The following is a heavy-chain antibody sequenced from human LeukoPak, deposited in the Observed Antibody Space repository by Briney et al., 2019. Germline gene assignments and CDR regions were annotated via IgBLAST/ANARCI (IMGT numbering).Heavy chain of an antibody. Sequence: GRSLRLSCAASGFTFSDYYMSWIRQAPGKGLEWVSYISSSGSTIYYADSVKGRFTISRYNAKNSLYLQMNSLRAEDTAVYYCARERHMAVAGTSPADYWGQGTLVTVSS. CDR3: ARERHMAVAGTSPADY. D-gene: IGHD6-19*01. CDR1: GFTFSDYY. J-gene: IGHJ4*02. CDR2: ISSSGSTI. V-gene: IGHV3-11*01.